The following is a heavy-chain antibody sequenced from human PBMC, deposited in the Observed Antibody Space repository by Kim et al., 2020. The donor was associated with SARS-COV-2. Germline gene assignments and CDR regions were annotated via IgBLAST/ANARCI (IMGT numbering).Heavy chain of an antibody. D-gene: IGHD1-26*01. J-gene: IGHJ1*01. Sequence: SETLSLSCAVYGGSFSGYYWNWIRQSPGKGLEWIGEVNHSGSTRYNPSLKSRVSISVDTSKNQISLKLSSVTAADTAVYYCARDKLRDFHGAIQSWGKGT. V-gene: IGHV4-34*01. CDR2: VNHSGST. CDR3: ARDKLRDFHGAIQS. CDR1: GGSFSGYY.